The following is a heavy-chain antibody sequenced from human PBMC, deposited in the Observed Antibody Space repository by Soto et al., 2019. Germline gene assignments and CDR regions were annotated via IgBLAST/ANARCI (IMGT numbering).Heavy chain of an antibody. CDR1: GFTFSSYS. CDR3: AGKSCCYDSGGYFGY. CDR2: ISSNSNYI. Sequence: EVQLVESGGGLVKPGGSLRLSCAASGFTFSSYSMHWVRQAPGKGLEWVSSISSNSNYIYYADSVKGRFTISRDNAKNSLYLQMSGLRGDDAAVYYCAGKSCCYDSGGYFGYWGQGTLVTASS. J-gene: IGHJ4*02. D-gene: IGHD3-22*01. V-gene: IGHV3-21*01.